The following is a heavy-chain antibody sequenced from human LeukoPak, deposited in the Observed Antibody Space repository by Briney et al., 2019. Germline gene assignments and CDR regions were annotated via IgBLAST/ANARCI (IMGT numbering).Heavy chain of an antibody. CDR2: INPNSGDT. V-gene: IGHV1-2*02. J-gene: IGHJ4*02. D-gene: IGHD2-2*01. CDR3: ARGRYCSSTSCYVNYFDY. Sequence: GASVKVSCKASGYTFTSYAMNWVRQAPGQGLEWMGWINPNSGDTDYAQKFQGRVTMTRDTSIGTGYMELTRLRSDDTAVYYCARGRYCSSTSCYVNYFDYWGQGTLVTVSS. CDR1: GYTFTSYA.